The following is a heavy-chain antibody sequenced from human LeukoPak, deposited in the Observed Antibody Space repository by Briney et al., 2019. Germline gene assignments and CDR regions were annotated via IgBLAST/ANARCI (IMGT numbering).Heavy chain of an antibody. CDR3: TTGPDSSGGVIDY. CDR1: GFTFSNAW. CDR2: IKSKTDGGTT. Sequence: PGGSLRLSCAASGFTFSNAWMSWVRQAPGKGLEWVGRIKSKTDGGTTDYAAPVKGRFTISRDDSKNTLYLQMNSLKTEDTAVYYCTTGPDSSGGVIDYWGQGTLVTVSS. V-gene: IGHV3-15*01. J-gene: IGHJ4*02. D-gene: IGHD6-19*01.